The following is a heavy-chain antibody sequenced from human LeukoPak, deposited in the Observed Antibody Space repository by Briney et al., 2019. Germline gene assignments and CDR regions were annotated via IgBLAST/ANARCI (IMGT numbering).Heavy chain of an antibody. CDR1: GGSLSSSSYY. CDR2: IYYSGST. J-gene: IGHJ5*02. CDR3: ARDGAKLWFGELRNPEDNWFDP. Sequence: SETLSLTCTVSGGSLSSSSYYWGWIRQPPGKGLEWIGSIYYSGSTYYNPSPKSRVTISVDTSKNQFSLKLSSVTAADTAVYYCARDGAKLWFGELRNPEDNWFDPWGQGTLVTVSS. V-gene: IGHV4-39*07. D-gene: IGHD3-10*01.